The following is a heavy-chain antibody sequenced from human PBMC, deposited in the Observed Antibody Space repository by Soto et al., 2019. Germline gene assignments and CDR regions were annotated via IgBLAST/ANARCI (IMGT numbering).Heavy chain of an antibody. D-gene: IGHD2-2*01. CDR2: ISGDGRTA. Sequence: GGSLRLSCAASGFTFSSFWMHWVCQAPGKGLVWVSKISGDGRTATYADSVKARFTISRDNAKNTLYLQMSNLRAEDAALYYCARLYCSDTSCYEKYFDYRGQGTLVTVSS. CDR1: GFTFSSFW. CDR3: ARLYCSDTSCYEKYFDY. V-gene: IGHV3-74*01. J-gene: IGHJ4*02.